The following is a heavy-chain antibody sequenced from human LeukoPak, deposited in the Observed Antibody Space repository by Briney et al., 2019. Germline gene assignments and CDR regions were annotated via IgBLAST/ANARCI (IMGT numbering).Heavy chain of an antibody. D-gene: IGHD1-1*01. J-gene: IGHJ5*02. CDR3: AGWNDVVRSDP. V-gene: IGHV3-48*03. CDR2: ISSSGSTI. Sequence: GGSLRLSCAASGFTFSSYEMNWVRQAPGQGLEWVSYISSSGSTIYYADSVKGRFTISRDNAKNSLYLQMNSLRAEDTAVYYCAGWNDVVRSDPWGQGTLVTVSS. CDR1: GFTFSSYE.